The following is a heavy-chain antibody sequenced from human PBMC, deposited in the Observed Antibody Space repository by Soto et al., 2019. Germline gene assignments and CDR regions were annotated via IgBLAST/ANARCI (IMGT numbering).Heavy chain of an antibody. Sequence: SVKVSCKASGGTFSSYAISWVRQAPGQGLEWMGGIIPIFATANYAQKFQGRVTITADESSSTAYMELNSLRSEDTAVYYCARVPVDTAMGRDYYYGMDVWGQGTTVTGSS. D-gene: IGHD5-18*01. V-gene: IGHV1-69*13. CDR1: GGTFSSYA. CDR3: ARVPVDTAMGRDYYYGMDV. J-gene: IGHJ6*02. CDR2: IIPIFATA.